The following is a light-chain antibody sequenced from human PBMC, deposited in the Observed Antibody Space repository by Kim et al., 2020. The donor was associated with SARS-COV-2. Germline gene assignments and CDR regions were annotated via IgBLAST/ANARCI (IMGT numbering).Light chain of an antibody. CDR1: HRVSSNY. V-gene: IGKV3-20*01. J-gene: IGKJ4*01. Sequence: SPEERATLSCRARHRVSSNYLAWYQQKPGQAPRLLSYGASSRATGIPDRFSGSGSGTDFTLTISRLEPEDFAVFYCQQYGSSPLTFGGGTKVDIK. CDR2: GAS. CDR3: QQYGSSPLT.